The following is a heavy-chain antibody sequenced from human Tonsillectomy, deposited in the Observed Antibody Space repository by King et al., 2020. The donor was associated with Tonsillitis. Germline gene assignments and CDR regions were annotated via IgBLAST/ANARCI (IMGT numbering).Heavy chain of an antibody. V-gene: IGHV3-33*01. CDR3: ARTGDVLVWFGEHGMDV. J-gene: IGHJ6*02. Sequence: GKRGEEGGGGGKPGKDRRRPGGEAGFTLRKEERKGGRKEEGKGREGGGGRGEKGRKKGEGESVKGRFTISRDNSKNTLYLQMNSLRAEDTAVFYCARTGDVLVWFGEHGMDVLGQGTMVTVSS. D-gene: IGHD3-10*01. CDR1: GFTLRKEE. CDR2: RGEKGRKK.